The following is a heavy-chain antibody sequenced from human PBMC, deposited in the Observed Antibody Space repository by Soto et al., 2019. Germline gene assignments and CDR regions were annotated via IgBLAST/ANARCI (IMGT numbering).Heavy chain of an antibody. V-gene: IGHV1-2*02. J-gene: IGHJ5*02. CDR2: IGPESGAT. CDR1: GYTFTGHY. D-gene: IGHD1-26*01. CDR3: GRGRSGQIVVLS. Sequence: ASVKVSCKASGYTFTGHYIHWVRQAPEQGPEWMGEIGPESGATRYAQKFQGRVTMTRDMSITTVYMELNNLSPDDTAVYYCGRGRSGQIVVLSWGQGTLVTVSS.